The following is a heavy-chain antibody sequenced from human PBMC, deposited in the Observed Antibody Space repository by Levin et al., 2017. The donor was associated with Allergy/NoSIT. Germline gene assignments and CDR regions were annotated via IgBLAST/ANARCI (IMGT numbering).Heavy chain of an antibody. V-gene: IGHV4-59*08. CDR3: ARHKAGGPNEH. J-gene: IGHJ4*02. CDR1: GDSMSAYQ. D-gene: IGHD3-16*01. Sequence: KAGGSLRLSCILSGDSMSAYQWSWIRQSPGKGLEWLGHVYYSASPTYNPSFSNRLTLSVDRSSNLVSLKLRSVTAADTAVYYCARHKAGGPNEHWGQGMFVAVS. CDR2: VYYSASP.